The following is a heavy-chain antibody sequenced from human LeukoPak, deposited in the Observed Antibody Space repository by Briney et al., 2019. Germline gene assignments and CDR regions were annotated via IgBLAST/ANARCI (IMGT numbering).Heavy chain of an antibody. J-gene: IGHJ6*02. CDR3: ARVSGYCSSTSCRYYYYYGMDV. CDR1: GGSFSGYY. D-gene: IGHD2-2*03. Sequence: PSETLSLTCAVYGGSFSGYYWSWIRQPPGKGLEWIGEINHSGSTNYNPSLKSRVTISVDTSKNQFSLKLSSVTAADTAVYYCARVSGYCSSTSCRYYYYYGMDVWGQGTTVTVFS. CDR2: INHSGST. V-gene: IGHV4-34*01.